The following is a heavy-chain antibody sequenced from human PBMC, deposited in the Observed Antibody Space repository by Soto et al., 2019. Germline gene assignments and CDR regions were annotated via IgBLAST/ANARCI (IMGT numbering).Heavy chain of an antibody. J-gene: IGHJ3*01. Sequence: GGSLRLSCAASGFTFGNYAMNWVRQAPGKGLEWISSISDPGTSTYYANSVKGRFSMSRDNSKNTLFLQMNRLRAGDTAVYFCAKSLVTPSDAFDLWGRGALVTVS. V-gene: IGHV3-23*01. CDR1: GFTFGNYA. CDR3: AKSLVTPSDAFDL. D-gene: IGHD2-21*02. CDR2: ISDPGTST.